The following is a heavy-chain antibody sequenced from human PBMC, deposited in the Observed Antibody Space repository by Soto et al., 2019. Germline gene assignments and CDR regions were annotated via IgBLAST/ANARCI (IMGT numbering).Heavy chain of an antibody. V-gene: IGHV1-8*01. CDR1: RYTYTSYD. J-gene: IGHJ3*02. CDR2: MNPNSGNT. CDR3: ARFPRRGAHAFDI. Sequence: ASVKVTCKACRYTYTSYDRNWVRQATGEGLEWRGWMNPNSGNTGYAQKFQGRVTMTRNTSISTAYMELSSLISEDTAVYYCARFPRRGAHAFDIWGQGTTVTVSS. D-gene: IGHD3-10*01.